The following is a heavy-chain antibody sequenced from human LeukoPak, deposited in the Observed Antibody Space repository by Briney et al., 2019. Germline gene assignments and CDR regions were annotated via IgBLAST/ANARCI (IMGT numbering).Heavy chain of an antibody. Sequence: PSETLSLTCTVSGGSISSYYWSWIRQPPGKGLEWIGYIYYSGSTNYNPSLKSRVTISVDTSKNQFSLKLSSVTAADTAVYYCARARGSSWYIWFDPWGQGTLVTVSS. CDR2: IYYSGST. CDR1: GGSISSYY. CDR3: ARARGSSWYIWFDP. J-gene: IGHJ5*02. D-gene: IGHD6-13*01. V-gene: IGHV4-59*01.